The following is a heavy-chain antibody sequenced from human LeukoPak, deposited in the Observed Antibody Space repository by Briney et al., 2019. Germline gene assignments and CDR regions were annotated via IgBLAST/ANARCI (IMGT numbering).Heavy chain of an antibody. CDR1: DFSFSNYA. CDR3: AADYYDSSGRFGY. CDR2: VSNRGGST. D-gene: IGHD3-22*01. Sequence: GGSLRLSCAASDFSFSNYAMSWVRQAPGKGLEWVSAVSNRGGSTYYADSVKGRFTISRDNSKNTLYLQMNSLRAEDTAVYYCAADYYDSSGRFGYWGQGTLVTVSS. J-gene: IGHJ4*02. V-gene: IGHV3-23*01.